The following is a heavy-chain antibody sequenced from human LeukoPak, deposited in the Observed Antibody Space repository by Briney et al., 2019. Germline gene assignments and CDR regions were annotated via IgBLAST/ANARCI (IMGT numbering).Heavy chain of an antibody. V-gene: IGHV3-23*01. CDR1: GFTISSYA. J-gene: IGHJ4*02. CDR2: ISGSGGST. D-gene: IGHD6-19*01. Sequence: GGSLRLSCAASGFTISSYAMSWVRQARGKGLEWVSAISGSGGSTYYADSVKGRFTISRDNSKNPLYLQMNSLRAEDTAVYYCAKHSGSGFDYWGQGTLVTVYS. CDR3: AKHSGSGFDY.